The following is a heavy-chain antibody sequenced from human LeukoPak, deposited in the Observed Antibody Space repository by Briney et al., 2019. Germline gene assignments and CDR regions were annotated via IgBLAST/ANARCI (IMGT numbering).Heavy chain of an antibody. J-gene: IGHJ4*02. CDR3: AKEHAGVSSSWYEFIDY. CDR2: IWYDGSNK. Sequence: GSLRLSCAASGFTFSSYGMHWVRQAPGKGLEWVAVIWYDGSNKYYADSVKGRFTISRDNSKNTLYLQMNSLRAEDTAVYYCAKEHAGVSSSWYEFIDYWGQGTLVTVSS. D-gene: IGHD6-13*01. V-gene: IGHV3-33*06. CDR1: GFTFSSYG.